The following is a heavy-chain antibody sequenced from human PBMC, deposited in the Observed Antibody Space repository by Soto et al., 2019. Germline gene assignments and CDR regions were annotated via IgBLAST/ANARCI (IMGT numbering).Heavy chain of an antibody. J-gene: IGHJ3*02. CDR2: INHSGST. Sequence: TSETLSLTCAVYGGSFSGYYWSWLRKPPGKGLEWIGEINHSGSTNYNPSLKSRVTISVDTSKNQFSLKLSRLRSDDTAVYYCARDGGDPSSSIMITFGGVAGAFDIWGQGTMVTVSS. D-gene: IGHD3-16*01. V-gene: IGHV4-34*01. CDR3: ARDGGDPSSSIMITFGGVAGAFDI. CDR1: GGSFSGYY.